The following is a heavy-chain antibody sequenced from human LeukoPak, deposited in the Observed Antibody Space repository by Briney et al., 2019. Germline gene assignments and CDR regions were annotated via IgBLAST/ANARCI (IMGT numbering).Heavy chain of an antibody. Sequence: GGSLRLSCAASGFTFSSYSMNWVRQAPGKGLEWVSYISSSSSTIYYADSVKGRFTISRDNAKNSLYLQMNSLRAEDTAVYYCSKSGGPGSWEGFEWGQGTLVTVYS. CDR3: SKSGGPGSWEGFE. D-gene: IGHD3-10*01. CDR1: GFTFSSYS. V-gene: IGHV3-48*04. J-gene: IGHJ4*02. CDR2: ISSSSSTI.